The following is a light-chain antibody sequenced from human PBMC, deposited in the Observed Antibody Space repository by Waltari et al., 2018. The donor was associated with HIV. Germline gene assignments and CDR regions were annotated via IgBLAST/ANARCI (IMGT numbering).Light chain of an antibody. CDR1: SLRSYY. CDR3: NSRDSGANHYV. V-gene: IGLV3-19*01. Sequence: SSELTQDSAVSVALGQTVRITCQGDSLRSYYASWYQQKPGQAPVVVIYGRNKRPSRIPDGFSGSTSGNTASLTITGAQTEDEAHYYRNSRDSGANHYVFGSGTKLTVL. CDR2: GRN. J-gene: IGLJ1*01.